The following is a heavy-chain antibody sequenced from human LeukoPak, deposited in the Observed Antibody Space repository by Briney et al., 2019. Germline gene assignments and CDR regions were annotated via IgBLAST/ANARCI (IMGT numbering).Heavy chain of an antibody. V-gene: IGHV3-21*01. CDR3: ASALPADHFDF. J-gene: IGHJ4*02. CDR2: ISSSSSYI. CDR1: GFTFSSYS. D-gene: IGHD1-14*01. Sequence: GGSLRLSCAASGFTFSSYSMNWVRQAPGKGLEWVSSISSSSSYIYYADSVKGRFTISRDNAKNSLYLQMNSLRAEDTAVYYCASALPADHFDFWGQGTLVTVSS.